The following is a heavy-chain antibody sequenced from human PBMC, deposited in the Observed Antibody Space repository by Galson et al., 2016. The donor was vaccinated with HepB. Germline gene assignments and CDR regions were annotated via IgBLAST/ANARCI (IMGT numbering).Heavy chain of an antibody. Sequence: SETLSLTCTVSGGSISSSSYYWGWIRQPPGKGLEWIGSIYYSGSTYYNSSLKSRVTISVDTSKNQFSLKLSSVTAADTAVYFCARGDYGDYEYFDYWGQGTLVTVSS. V-gene: IGHV4-39*07. CDR3: ARGDYGDYEYFDY. CDR1: GGSISSSSYY. CDR2: IYYSGST. J-gene: IGHJ4*02. D-gene: IGHD4-17*01.